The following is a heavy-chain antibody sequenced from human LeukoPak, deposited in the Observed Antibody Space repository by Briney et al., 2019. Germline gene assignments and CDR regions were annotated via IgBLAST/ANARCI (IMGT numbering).Heavy chain of an antibody. CDR1: GGSISGYY. J-gene: IGHJ5*02. V-gene: IGHV4-59*08. D-gene: IGHD6-13*01. CDR2: IYYRGST. Sequence: SETLSLTCTVSGGSISGYYWTWIRQPPGKGLELLEYIYYRGSTKYSPALKSRVTMSVETSKNQFSLKLTSATFAATAVYSCALAGKAAVGMGSHDSWAQGTLVTVSS. CDR3: ALAGKAAVGMGSHDS.